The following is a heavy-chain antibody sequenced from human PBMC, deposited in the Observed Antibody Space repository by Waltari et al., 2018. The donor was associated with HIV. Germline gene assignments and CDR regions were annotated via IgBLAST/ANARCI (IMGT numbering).Heavy chain of an antibody. D-gene: IGHD2-15*01. CDR2: IYYSGIT. Sequence: QLQLQQSGPGLVQPSETLSLICTVSGGSIRTTCYYWGWIRPPPGTGLDRIGSIYYSGITYYNTSLKSRVTISADTSRNQFSLGLSSVTAADTAVYYCARRPYCSSASCYPSDARGAFDIWGQGTMVTVSS. CDR3: ARRPYCSSASCYPSDARGAFDI. V-gene: IGHV4-39*01. J-gene: IGHJ3*02. CDR1: GGSIRTTCYY.